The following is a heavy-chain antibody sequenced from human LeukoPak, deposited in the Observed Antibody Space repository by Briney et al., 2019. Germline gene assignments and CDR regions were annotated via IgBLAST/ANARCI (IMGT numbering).Heavy chain of an antibody. Sequence: PGGSLRLSCAASGFTFSTYAMTWVRQAPGKGLEWVSGISGSGASTYYADSVKGRFTISRDNSKNTLYLQMSSLRAEDTAVYYCVKDLLPGYSSGWSMNYWGQGTLVTVSS. J-gene: IGHJ4*02. CDR3: VKDLLPGYSSGWSMNY. CDR2: ISGSGAST. V-gene: IGHV3-23*01. D-gene: IGHD6-19*01. CDR1: GFTFSTYA.